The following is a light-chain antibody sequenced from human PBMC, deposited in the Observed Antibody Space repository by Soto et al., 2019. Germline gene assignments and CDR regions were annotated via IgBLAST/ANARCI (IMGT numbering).Light chain of an antibody. V-gene: IGKV3D-7*01. CDR2: TAS. CDR1: QSVSSND. CDR3: QQDYDLPGT. J-gene: IGKJ1*01. Sequence: PGERVTLSCRASQSVSSNDFTWYQQKSGQAPRLLIYTASTRATSIPARFSGSGSGTDFTFTISSLQPEDFAVYYCQQDYDLPGTFGQGTKVEIK.